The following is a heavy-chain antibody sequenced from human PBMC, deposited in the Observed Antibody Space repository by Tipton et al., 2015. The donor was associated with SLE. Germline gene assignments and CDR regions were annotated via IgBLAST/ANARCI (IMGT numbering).Heavy chain of an antibody. D-gene: IGHD6-13*01. Sequence: TLSLTCTVAGGSISGSGHYWGWIRQPPGKGLEWIGSVYYSETTYYNPSLKSRATISVDTSKNQFSLKLNSVTAADTAVYYCARSHTGYSSTWYYYYYYMDVWGKGTTVTVSS. V-gene: IGHV4-39*07. CDR3: ARSHTGYSSTWYYYYYYMDV. CDR2: VYYSETT. CDR1: GGSISGSGHY. J-gene: IGHJ6*03.